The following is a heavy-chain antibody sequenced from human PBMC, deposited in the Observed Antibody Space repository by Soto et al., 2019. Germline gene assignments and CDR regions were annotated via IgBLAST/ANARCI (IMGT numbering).Heavy chain of an antibody. V-gene: IGHV4-59*01. CDR1: GGSISSYS. D-gene: IGHD6-6*01. CDR3: ARDLGYSSSSLGWFDP. CDR2: INYSGST. J-gene: IGHJ5*02. Sequence: LSLTCTVSGGSISSYSWSWIRQPPGKGLEWIGHINYSGSTNYNPSPKSRVTISVDMSKNQFSLKLSSVTAADTAIYYCARDLGYSSSSLGWFDPWGQGTLVTVS.